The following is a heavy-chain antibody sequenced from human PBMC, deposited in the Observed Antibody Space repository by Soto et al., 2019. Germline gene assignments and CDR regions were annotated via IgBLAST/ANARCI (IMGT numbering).Heavy chain of an antibody. CDR3: ARDYDSSGDY. Sequence: QLQLQESGPGLVKPSETLSLTCTVSGGSISTSSYYWGWIRQPPGKGLEWIGSIYYSGSTYYNPSLKSRVTISVDTSKNHFSLKLSSVPAADTAVYYCARDYDSSGDYWGQGTLVTVSS. V-gene: IGHV4-39*02. D-gene: IGHD3-22*01. CDR1: GGSISTSSYY. CDR2: IYYSGST. J-gene: IGHJ4*02.